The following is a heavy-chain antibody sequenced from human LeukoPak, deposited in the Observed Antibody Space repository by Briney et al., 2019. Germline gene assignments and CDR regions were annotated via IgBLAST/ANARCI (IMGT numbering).Heavy chain of an antibody. Sequence: SETLSLTCTVSGGSISSYYWSWIRQPAGKGLEWIGRIYTSGSTNYNPSLKSRVTMSVDTSKNQFSLKPSSVTAADTAVYYCARLQLELMQPNDNWFDPWGQGTLVTVSS. CDR3: ARLQLELMQPNDNWFDP. V-gene: IGHV4-4*07. CDR2: IYTSGST. CDR1: GGSISSYY. D-gene: IGHD1-1*01. J-gene: IGHJ5*02.